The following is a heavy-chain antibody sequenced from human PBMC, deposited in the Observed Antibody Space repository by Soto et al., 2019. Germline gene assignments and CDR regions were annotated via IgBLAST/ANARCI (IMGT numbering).Heavy chain of an antibody. V-gene: IGHV3-23*01. CDR1: GFIFENFG. J-gene: IGHJ5*02. Sequence: GGSLRLSCAASGFIFENFGMSWVRQAPGKGLEWISSISGSGFKKYYADSVKGRFTISRDNSKSTVYLELNNLSAEDTAVYHCAKNQGVELVPLATVDWFDPWGQGPVVTVSS. CDR3: AKNQGVELVPLATVDWFDP. D-gene: IGHD1-26*01. CDR2: ISGSGFKK.